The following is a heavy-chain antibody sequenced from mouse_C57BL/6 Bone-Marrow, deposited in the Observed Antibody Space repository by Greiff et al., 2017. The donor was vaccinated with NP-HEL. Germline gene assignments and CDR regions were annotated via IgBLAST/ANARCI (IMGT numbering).Heavy chain of an antibody. CDR3: TTEDYYGSSPFAY. D-gene: IGHD1-1*01. CDR1: GFNIKDDY. CDR2: IDPENGDT. Sequence: VQLQQSGAELVRPGASVKLSCTASGFNIKDDYMHWVKQRPEQGLEWIGWIDPENGDTEYASKFQGKATITADTSSNTAYLQLSSLTSEDTAVYYCTTEDYYGSSPFAYWGQGTLVTVSA. J-gene: IGHJ3*01. V-gene: IGHV14-4*01.